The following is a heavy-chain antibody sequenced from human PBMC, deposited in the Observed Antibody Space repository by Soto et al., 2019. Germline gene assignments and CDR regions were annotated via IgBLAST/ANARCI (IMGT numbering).Heavy chain of an antibody. Sequence: QVQLVQSGDEVKKPGASVKVSCKASGYTFTSYGIGLVRQAPGQGLEWMGWISGYGHTNYAQKLQGRVTMTKYSSTSTVYMELRSLRSDDTAVYYCARSREDNWFESWGQGTLVTVSS. V-gene: IGHV1-18*04. D-gene: IGHD1-26*01. CDR3: ARSREDNWFES. CDR2: ISGYGHT. J-gene: IGHJ5*01. CDR1: GYTFTSYG.